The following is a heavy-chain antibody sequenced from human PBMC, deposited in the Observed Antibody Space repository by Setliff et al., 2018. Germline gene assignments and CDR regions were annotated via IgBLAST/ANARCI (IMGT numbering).Heavy chain of an antibody. CDR2: VSTYNGDT. J-gene: IGHJ3*02. CDR3: ARRPIALAGYRKGAFDI. CDR1: GNSFSSFS. D-gene: IGHD6-19*01. V-gene: IGHV1-18*01. Sequence: ASVKVSCKASGNSFSSFSITWVRQAPGQGLEWMGWVSTYNGDTKYAQNFRGRVTMTTDMSTSTVYMELRTLRSDDKAVYFCARRPIALAGYRKGAFDIWGQGTMVTVSS.